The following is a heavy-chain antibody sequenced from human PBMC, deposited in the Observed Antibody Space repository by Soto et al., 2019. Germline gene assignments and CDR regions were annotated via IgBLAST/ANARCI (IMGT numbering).Heavy chain of an antibody. Sequence: QVPLVQSGAEVKKPGSSVKVSCKASGGTFSSYTISWVRQAPGQGLEWMGRIIPILGIANYAQKFQGRVTITADKSTSTAYMELSSLRSEDTAVYYCARGEAARPRVYNWFDPWGQGTLVTVSS. CDR2: IIPILGIA. J-gene: IGHJ5*02. D-gene: IGHD6-6*01. V-gene: IGHV1-69*02. CDR1: GGTFSSYT. CDR3: ARGEAARPRVYNWFDP.